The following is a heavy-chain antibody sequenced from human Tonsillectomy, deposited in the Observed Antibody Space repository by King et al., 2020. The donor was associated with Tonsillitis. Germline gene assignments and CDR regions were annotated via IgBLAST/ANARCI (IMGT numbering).Heavy chain of an antibody. J-gene: IGHJ5*02. D-gene: IGHD5-12*01. V-gene: IGHV3-11*01. Sequence: VQLVESGGDLVKPGGSLRLSCAASGFTFSDYYMSWISQAPGKGLEWVSYISRIGTNIDYADSVKGRFTISRDNAKNSLYLQMSSLGSDDTAVYYCARRGHYGGYDVFDLWGQGTLVTVSS. CDR1: GFTFSDYY. CDR2: ISRIGTNI. CDR3: ARRGHYGGYDVFDL.